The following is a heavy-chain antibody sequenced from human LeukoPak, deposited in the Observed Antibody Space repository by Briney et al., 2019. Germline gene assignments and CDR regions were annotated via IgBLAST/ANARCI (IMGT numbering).Heavy chain of an antibody. J-gene: IGHJ4*02. CDR3: ARAYYYDSSGWSFDY. Sequence: SVKVSCKASGGTFSSYAISWVRQAPGEGLEWMGRIIPIFGTANYAQKFQGRVTITTDESTSTAYMELSSLRSEDTAVYYCARAYYYDSSGWSFDYWGQGTLVTVSS. V-gene: IGHV1-69*05. D-gene: IGHD3-22*01. CDR2: IIPIFGTA. CDR1: GGTFSSYA.